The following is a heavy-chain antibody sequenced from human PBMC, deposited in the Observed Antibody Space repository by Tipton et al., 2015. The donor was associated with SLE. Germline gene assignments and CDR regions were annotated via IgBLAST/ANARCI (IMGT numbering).Heavy chain of an antibody. D-gene: IGHD3-22*01. J-gene: IGHJ6*02. CDR1: GFTFSSYA. Sequence: QLVQSGGGLVQPGGSLRLSCAVSGFTFSSYAMNWVRQAPGKGLEWVSSVTGSSTYIYYADSVKGRFTLSRDNAEKSLYLQMNSLRVEDTAVYYCARDRTDYYDTSGPINSGMDVWGQGTTVTVSS. CDR2: VTGSSTYI. V-gene: IGHV3-21*01. CDR3: ARDRTDYYDTSGPINSGMDV.